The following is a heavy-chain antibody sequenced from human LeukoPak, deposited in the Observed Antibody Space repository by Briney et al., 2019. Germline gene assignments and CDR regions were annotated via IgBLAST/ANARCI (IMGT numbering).Heavy chain of an antibody. D-gene: IGHD6-19*01. CDR1: GFTFSSYS. J-gene: IGHJ5*02. CDR2: ISSSSVYI. CDR3: AREAVAGKGAWFDP. V-gene: IGHV3-21*04. Sequence: PGGSLRLSCAASGFTFSSYSMNWVRQAPGRGLEWVSSISSSSVYIYYADSVKGRFTISRDNSKNTLYLQMNSLRAEDTAVYYCAREAVAGKGAWFDPWGQGTLVTVSS.